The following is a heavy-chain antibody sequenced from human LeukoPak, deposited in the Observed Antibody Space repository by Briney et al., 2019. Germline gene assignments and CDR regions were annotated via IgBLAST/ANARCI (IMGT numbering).Heavy chain of an antibody. CDR3: ARVTNYGGNSFNY. V-gene: IGHV3-21*01. CDR1: GFTFSSYS. D-gene: IGHD4-23*01. J-gene: IGHJ4*02. Sequence: GGSLRLSCAASGFTFSSYSMNWVRQAPGKGLEWVSSISSSSYIYYADSVKGRFTISRDNAKNSLYLQMNSLRAEDTAVYYCARVTNYGGNSFNYWGQGTLVTVSS. CDR2: ISSSSYI.